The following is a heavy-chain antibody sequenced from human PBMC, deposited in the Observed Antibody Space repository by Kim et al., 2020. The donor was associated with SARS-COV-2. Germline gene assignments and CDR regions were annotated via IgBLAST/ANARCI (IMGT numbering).Heavy chain of an antibody. V-gene: IGHV3-11*01. Sequence: STIYYADSVKGPFTISRDNAKNSLYLQMNSLRAEDTAVYYCARGYGDYGYWGQGTLVTVSS. CDR2: STI. J-gene: IGHJ4*02. CDR3: ARGYGDYGY. D-gene: IGHD4-17*01.